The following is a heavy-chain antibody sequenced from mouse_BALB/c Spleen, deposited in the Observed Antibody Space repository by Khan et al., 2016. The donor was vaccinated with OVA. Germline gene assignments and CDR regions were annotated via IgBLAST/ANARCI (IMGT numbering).Heavy chain of an antibody. V-gene: IGHV3-8*02. J-gene: IGHJ4*01. CDR1: GDSITSGF. Sequence: EVQLQESGPSLVKPSQTLSLTCSVTGDSITSGFWNWIRKFPGNKFEYLGYITYSGNTYYNPSLKSRISFTRDTSKSQYFLQLNSVTTEDTATYFCARSYGSWAMDYWGKGTSVTVSS. CDR3: ARSYGSWAMDY. D-gene: IGHD1-1*01. CDR2: ITYSGNT.